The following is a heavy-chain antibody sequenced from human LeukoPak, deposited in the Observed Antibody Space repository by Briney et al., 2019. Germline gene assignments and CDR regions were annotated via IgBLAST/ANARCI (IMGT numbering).Heavy chain of an antibody. D-gene: IGHD6-19*01. CDR2: ISGGDGST. CDR3: AKASEQWLVLGPGDFDY. J-gene: IGHJ4*02. V-gene: IGHV3-23*01. Sequence: PGGSLRLSCAASGFTFSNYAMNWVRQAPGKGLEWVSGISGGDGSTFYADSVKGRFTISRDNSKNTLYLQMNSLRAEDTAVYYCAKASEQWLVLGPGDFDYWGQGTLVTVSS. CDR1: GFTFSNYA.